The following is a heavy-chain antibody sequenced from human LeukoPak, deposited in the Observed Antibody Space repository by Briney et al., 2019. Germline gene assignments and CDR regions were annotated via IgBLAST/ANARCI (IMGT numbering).Heavy chain of an antibody. J-gene: IGHJ3*02. CDR1: GYSISSGTYY. CDR3: ARDSTTYYYYDSPTDAFDI. V-gene: IGHV4-61*02. CDR2: ISTSGST. D-gene: IGHD3-22*01. Sequence: PSETLSLTCTVSGYSISSGTYYWTWIRQPAGKGLEWIGRISTSGSTNYNPSLKSRVTISLDTSKNQFSLKLSSVTAADTAVYYCARDSTTYYYYDSPTDAFDIWGQGTMVTVSS.